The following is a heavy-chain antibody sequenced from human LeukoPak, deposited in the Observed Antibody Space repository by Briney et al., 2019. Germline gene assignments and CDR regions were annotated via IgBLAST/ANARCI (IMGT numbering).Heavy chain of an antibody. CDR3: ARVFRGAVTSNWFDP. J-gene: IGHJ5*02. D-gene: IGHD3-3*01. CDR1: GASMNGHC. CDR2: ISDSGST. V-gene: IGHV4-59*11. Sequence: SETLSLTCSVSGASMNGHCWTWIRLSPGKGLEWIGYISDSGSTSYNPSLRSRVIMALEASKTEFSLRLNSVTVADTTVYYCARVFRGAVTSNWFDPWGQGTLVTVSS.